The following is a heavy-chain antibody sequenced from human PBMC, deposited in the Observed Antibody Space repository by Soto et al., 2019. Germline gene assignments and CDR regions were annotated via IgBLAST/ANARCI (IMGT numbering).Heavy chain of an antibody. J-gene: IGHJ4*02. D-gene: IGHD3-10*01. Sequence: SETLSLTCTVSGGSISSGGYYWSWIRQHPGKGLEWIGYIYYSGSTYYNPSLKSRVTISVDTSKNHFSLKLSSVTAADTAVYYCARAPRGNYGYPSYFDYWGQGTLVTVS. CDR1: GGSISSGGYY. CDR2: IYYSGST. V-gene: IGHV4-31*03. CDR3: ARAPRGNYGYPSYFDY.